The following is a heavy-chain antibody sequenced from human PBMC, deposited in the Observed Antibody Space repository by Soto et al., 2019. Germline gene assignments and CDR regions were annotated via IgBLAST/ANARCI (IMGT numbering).Heavy chain of an antibody. V-gene: IGHV3-23*01. CDR2: ISTSGGNT. CDR1: GFTFSSYA. Sequence: EVQLLESGGGLVQPGGSLRLSCVASGFTFSSYAMNWVRQAPGKGLEWVSAISTSGGNTYYADSVKGRFTISRDNSKNTLYLQLTNLRAEDTAVYYCAKRPIFGVVIITIYNGMDVWGQGTTVTVSS. CDR3: AKRPIFGVVIITIYNGMDV. D-gene: IGHD3-3*01. J-gene: IGHJ6*02.